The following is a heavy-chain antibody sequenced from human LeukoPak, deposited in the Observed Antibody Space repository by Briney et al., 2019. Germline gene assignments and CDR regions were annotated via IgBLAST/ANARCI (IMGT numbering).Heavy chain of an antibody. V-gene: IGHV3-30*03. J-gene: IGHJ3*02. Sequence: GGSLRLSCAASGFTFSSYGMHWVRQAPGKGLEWVAVISYDGSNKYYADSVKGRFTISRDNSKNTLYLQMNSLRAEDTAVYYCVRDLSPVSDRNVWYDALDIWGQGTMVTVSS. CDR2: ISYDGSNK. CDR1: GFTFSSYG. CDR3: VRDLSPVSDRNVWYDALDI. D-gene: IGHD1-1*01.